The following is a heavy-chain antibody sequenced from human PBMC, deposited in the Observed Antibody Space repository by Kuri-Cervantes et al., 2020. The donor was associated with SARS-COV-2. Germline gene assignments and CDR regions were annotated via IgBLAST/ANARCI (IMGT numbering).Heavy chain of an antibody. J-gene: IGHJ6*02. CDR3: ARGTVGAPGGGMDV. V-gene: IGHV4-61*02. Sequence: SETLSLTCTVSGGSISSGSYYWSWIRQTAGKGLEWIGRIYTSGSTNYNPSLKSRVTISVDTSKNQFSLKLSSVTAADTAVYYCARGTVGAPGGGMDVWGQGTTVTVSS. CDR2: IYTSGST. D-gene: IGHD1-26*01. CDR1: GGSISSGSYY.